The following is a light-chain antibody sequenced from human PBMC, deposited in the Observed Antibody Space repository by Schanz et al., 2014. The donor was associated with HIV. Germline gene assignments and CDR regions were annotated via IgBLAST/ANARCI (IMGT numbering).Light chain of an antibody. V-gene: IGLV2-8*01. Sequence: QSALTQPPSASGSPGQSVTISCTGTDRDIDTNNFVSWYQQHPGKAPKLIIHDVSTRPSAVPDRFSGSKSGNTASLTVSGLQAEDEGDYYCCSCTNTNTWGFGGGTKLTVL. CDR1: DRDIDTNNF. J-gene: IGLJ3*02. CDR2: DVS. CDR3: CSCTNTNTWG.